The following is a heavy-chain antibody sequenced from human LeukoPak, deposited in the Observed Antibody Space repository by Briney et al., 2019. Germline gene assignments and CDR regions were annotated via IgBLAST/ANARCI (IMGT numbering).Heavy chain of an antibody. Sequence: GASVKVSCKASGYTFTSYYMHWVRQAPGQGLEWMGIINPSGGSTSYAQKFQGRVTMTRDTSTSTVYMELSSLRSEDTAVYYCATSPPEGATTLPTSNFDYWGQGTLVTVSS. CDR1: GYTFTSYY. CDR3: ATSPPEGATTLPTSNFDY. V-gene: IGHV1-46*01. J-gene: IGHJ4*02. CDR2: INPSGGST. D-gene: IGHD1-26*01.